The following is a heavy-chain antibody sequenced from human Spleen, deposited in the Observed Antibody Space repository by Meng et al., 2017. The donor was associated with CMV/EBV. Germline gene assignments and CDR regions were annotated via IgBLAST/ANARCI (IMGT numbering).Heavy chain of an antibody. J-gene: IGHJ6*02. D-gene: IGHD1-26*01. CDR1: GFTFSSDW. Sequence: GESLKISCAASGFTFSSDWMHWVRQAPGKGLEWVAVISYDGSNKYYADSVKGRFTISRDNSKNTLYLQMNSLRAEDTAVYYCARDEGGSYWRYYYYGMDVWGQGTTVTVSS. CDR3: ARDEGGSYWRYYYYGMDV. V-gene: IGHV3-30-3*01. CDR2: ISYDGSNK.